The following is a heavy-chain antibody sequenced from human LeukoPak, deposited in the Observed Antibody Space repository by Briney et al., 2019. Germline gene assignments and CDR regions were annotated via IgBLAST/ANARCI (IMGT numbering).Heavy chain of an antibody. Sequence: GGSLRLSCAASGFTFSSYAMSWVRQAPGKGLEWVSAISGSGGSTYYADSVKGRFTICRGNSKNTLYLQMNSLRAEDTAVYYCAKGPPRRFGFEVGYYMDVWGKGTTVTVSS. D-gene: IGHD1-14*01. CDR1: GFTFSSYA. V-gene: IGHV3-23*01. CDR3: AKGPPRRFGFEVGYYMDV. J-gene: IGHJ6*03. CDR2: ISGSGGST.